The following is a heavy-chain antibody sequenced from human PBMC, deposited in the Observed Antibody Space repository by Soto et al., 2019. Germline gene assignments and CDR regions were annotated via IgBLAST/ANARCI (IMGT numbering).Heavy chain of an antibody. CDR1: GFTVSSNY. CDR3: ARESIAARPAFDI. V-gene: IGHV3-53*01. D-gene: IGHD6-6*01. J-gene: IGHJ3*02. Sequence: GGSLRLSCAASGFTVSSNYMSWVRQAPGKGLEWVSVIYSGGSTYYADSVKGRFTISRDNSKNTLYLQMNSLRSEDTAVYYGARESIAARPAFDIWGQGTMVTVSS. CDR2: IYSGGST.